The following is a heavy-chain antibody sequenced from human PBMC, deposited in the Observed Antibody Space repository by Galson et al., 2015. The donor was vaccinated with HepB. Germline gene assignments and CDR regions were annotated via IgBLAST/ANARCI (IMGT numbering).Heavy chain of an antibody. Sequence: CAISGDSVSSNTASWNWIRQSPSRGLEWLGRTYYRSKWYNEYAVSVKSRITINPDTSKNQFSLQLNSVTPEDTAVYYCATDAYIIATYGTWGGAFDIWGQGTMVTVAS. CDR1: GDSVSSNTAS. J-gene: IGHJ3*02. D-gene: IGHD1-26*01. V-gene: IGHV6-1*01. CDR3: ATDAYIIATYGTWGGAFDI. CDR2: TYYRSKWYN.